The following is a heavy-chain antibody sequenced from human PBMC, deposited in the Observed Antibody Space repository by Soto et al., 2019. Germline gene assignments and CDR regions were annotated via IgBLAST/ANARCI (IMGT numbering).Heavy chain of an antibody. V-gene: IGHV1-18*01. D-gene: IGHD1-1*01. CDR2: ISAYNGNT. CDR3: AVGGDEAGTPSYAYDAFDI. J-gene: IGHJ3*02. Sequence: GASVKVSCKASGYTFTSYGISWVRQAPGQGLEWMGWISAYNGNTNYAQKLQGRVTMTTDTSTSTAYMELRSLRSDDTAVYYCAVGGDEAGTPSYAYDAFDIWGQGTMVTVSS. CDR1: GYTFTSYG.